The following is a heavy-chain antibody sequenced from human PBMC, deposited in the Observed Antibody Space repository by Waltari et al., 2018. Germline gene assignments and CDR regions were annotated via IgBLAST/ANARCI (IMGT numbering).Heavy chain of an antibody. CDR1: GYTFTGYY. CDR2: INPNSGGT. D-gene: IGHD4-17*01. Sequence: QVQLVQSGAEVKKPGASVKVSCKASGYTFTGYYMHWVRQAPGQGLEWMGWINPNSGGTNYAQKFQGRVTITRDMSTSTAYMELSSLRSEDTAVYYCAADAHDYGGMFDYWGQGTLVIVSS. V-gene: IGHV1-2*02. CDR3: AADAHDYGGMFDY. J-gene: IGHJ4*02.